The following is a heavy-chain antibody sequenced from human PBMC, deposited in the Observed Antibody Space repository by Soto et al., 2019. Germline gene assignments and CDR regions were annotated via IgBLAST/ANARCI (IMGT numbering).Heavy chain of an antibody. Sequence: EVQLLESGGGLVQPGGSLRLSCAASGLTFSGYALNWVRQAPGKGLEWVSSISGGGGSKYYADSVKGRFTISRDNSKNTLYLQMNSLRAEDTAIYYCAKDMGASGRYGMDVWGQGPTVTVSS. CDR3: AKDMGASGRYGMDV. V-gene: IGHV3-23*01. CDR2: ISGGGGSK. J-gene: IGHJ6*02. D-gene: IGHD2-15*01. CDR1: GLTFSGYA.